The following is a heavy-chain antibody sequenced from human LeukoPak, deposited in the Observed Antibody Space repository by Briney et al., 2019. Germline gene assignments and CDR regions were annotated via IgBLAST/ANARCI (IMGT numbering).Heavy chain of an antibody. J-gene: IGHJ3*02. V-gene: IGHV3-23*01. D-gene: IGHD3-22*01. CDR3: AKKYYYDGSGSFPQDPFDI. CDR1: GFTFNNYA. CDR2: ISGTGGSR. Sequence: GGSVRLPCAACGFTFNNYAMGWVRQASAKGLEWVSGISGTGGSRYYADFVKGRFTISRENSKNTLSLQMNSQRVEDTDIYYCAKKYYYDGSGSFPQDPFDIWGRGRMVGVCS.